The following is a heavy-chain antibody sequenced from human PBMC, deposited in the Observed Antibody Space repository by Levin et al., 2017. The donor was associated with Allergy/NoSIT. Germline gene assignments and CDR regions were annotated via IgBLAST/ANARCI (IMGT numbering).Heavy chain of an antibody. V-gene: IGHV1-69*02. Sequence: GGSLRLSCKASGGTFSSYTISWVRQAPGQGLEWMGRIIPILGIANYAQKFQGRVTITADKSTSTAYMELSSLRSEDTAVYYCAIDVGGYSSGWYTRDYWGQGTLVTVSS. J-gene: IGHJ4*02. CDR1: GGTFSSYT. CDR3: AIDVGGYSSGWYTRDY. CDR2: IIPILGIA. D-gene: IGHD6-19*01.